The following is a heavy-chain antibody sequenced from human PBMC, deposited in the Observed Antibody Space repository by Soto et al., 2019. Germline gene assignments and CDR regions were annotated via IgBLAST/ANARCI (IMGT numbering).Heavy chain of an antibody. CDR2: FDPEDGET. CDR1: GYTLTELS. J-gene: IGHJ3*02. Sequence: ASVKVSCKVSGYTLTELSMHWVRQAPGKGIDWRGGFDPEDGETIYAQKFQGRVTMTEDTSTDTAYMELSSLRSEDTAVYYCATADPYCSGGSCYSVAFDIWGQGTMVTVSS. CDR3: ATADPYCSGGSCYSVAFDI. V-gene: IGHV1-24*01. D-gene: IGHD2-15*01.